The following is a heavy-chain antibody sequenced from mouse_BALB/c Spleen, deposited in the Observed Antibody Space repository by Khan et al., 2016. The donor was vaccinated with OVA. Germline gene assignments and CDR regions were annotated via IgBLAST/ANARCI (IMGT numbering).Heavy chain of an antibody. J-gene: IGHJ2*01. V-gene: IGHV3-1*02. D-gene: IGHD1-2*01. Sequence: QLEESGPGLVKPSQSLSLSCTVTGYSITSGYGWNWIRQFPGNKLEWIGYICYRGRPNYNPSLKSRISFTLDTSKNQFFLQLNSVTTKDTATYYCARTARIKYWGQGTTLTVSS. CDR1: GYSITSGYG. CDR2: ICYRGRP. CDR3: ARTARIKY.